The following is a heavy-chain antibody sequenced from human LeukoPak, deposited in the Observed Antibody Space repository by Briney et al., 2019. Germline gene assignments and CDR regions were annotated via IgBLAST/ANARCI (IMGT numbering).Heavy chain of an antibody. CDR2: INHSGST. CDR1: GGSFSGYY. V-gene: IGHV4-34*01. D-gene: IGHD2-2*01. Sequence: SGTLSLTCAVYGGSFSGYYWSWIRQPPGKGLEWIGEINHSGSTNYNPSLKSRVTISVDTSKNQFSLKLSSVTAADTAVYYCARARSTSRSHWGQGTLVTVSS. J-gene: IGHJ4*02. CDR3: ARARSTSRSH.